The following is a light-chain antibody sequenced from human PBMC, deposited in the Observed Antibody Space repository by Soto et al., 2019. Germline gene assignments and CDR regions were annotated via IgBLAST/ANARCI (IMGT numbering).Light chain of an antibody. CDR2: DAS. V-gene: IGKV3-15*01. Sequence: IVMTQSPATLSVSPGERATLSCRASQNINNNLAWYQRKPGQGPRLLIYDASTRATGIPATFSGRGSGTDVTLTISSVQSEDSAVYYCQQYSMWPLTFGGGTKVEIK. J-gene: IGKJ4*01. CDR1: QNINNN. CDR3: QQYSMWPLT.